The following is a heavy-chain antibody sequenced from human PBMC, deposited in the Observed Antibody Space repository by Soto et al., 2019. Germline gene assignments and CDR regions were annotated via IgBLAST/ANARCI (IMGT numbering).Heavy chain of an antibody. CDR1: GFPFNSYG. V-gene: IGHV3-30*18. D-gene: IGHD6-6*01. J-gene: IGHJ4*02. CDR2: ISYDGSNK. CDR3: AKNPGPLAARPGDY. Sequence: QVQLVESGGGVVQPGRSLRLSCAASGFPFNSYGMHWVRQAPGKGLERVAVISYDGSNKYSADSVKGRFTISRDNSKNTLYLQMSRLRAEDPAVYYCAKNPGPLAARPGDYWGQGTLVTVSS.